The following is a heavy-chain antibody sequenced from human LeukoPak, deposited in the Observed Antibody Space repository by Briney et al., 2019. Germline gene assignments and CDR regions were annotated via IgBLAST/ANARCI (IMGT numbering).Heavy chain of an antibody. V-gene: IGHV3-11*01. CDR1: GFTFSDYY. D-gene: IGHD6-13*01. Sequence: GGSLRLSCAASGFTFSDYYMSWIRQAPGKGLEWVSYISSSGSTIYYADSVKGRFTISRDNAKNSLYLQMNSLRAEDTAAYYCAREYGYSSSWYFPLDYWGQGTLVTVSS. CDR2: ISSSGSTI. CDR3: AREYGYSSSWYFPLDY. J-gene: IGHJ4*02.